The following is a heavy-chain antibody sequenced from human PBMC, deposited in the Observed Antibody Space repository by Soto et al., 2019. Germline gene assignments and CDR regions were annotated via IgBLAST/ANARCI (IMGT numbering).Heavy chain of an antibody. CDR2: MNPNSGNT. CDR3: ARGITGTDINRFAP. V-gene: IGHV1-8*01. Sequence: ASVKVSCKASGYTFTSYDINWVRQATGQGLEWKGWMNPNSGNTGYAQKFQGRITMTRNTSISTAYMELSSLRSEDTAVYYCARGITGTDINRFAPWGDGTLVHVSS. J-gene: IGHJ5*02. CDR1: GYTFTSYD. D-gene: IGHD1-20*01.